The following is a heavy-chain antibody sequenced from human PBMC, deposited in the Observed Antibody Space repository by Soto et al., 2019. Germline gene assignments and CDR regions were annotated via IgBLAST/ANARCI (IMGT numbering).Heavy chain of an antibody. CDR3: ATYHDDEWESYRHRY. CDR2: INQDGRDT. CDR1: GLAFRSFL. J-gene: IGHJ4*02. V-gene: IGHV3-7*01. D-gene: IGHD3-16*02. Sequence: RGSLRLSCAASGLAFRSFLMSWVRQAPGGGLEWVANINQDGRDTYYSDSVRDRFTISRDNAANSLFLHMNSLGAEDTAVYYCATYHDDEWESYRHRYWGQGTLVTVSS.